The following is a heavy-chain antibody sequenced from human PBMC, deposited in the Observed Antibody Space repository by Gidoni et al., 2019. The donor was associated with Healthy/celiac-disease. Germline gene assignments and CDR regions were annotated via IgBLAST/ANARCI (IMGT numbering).Heavy chain of an antibody. CDR2: IRYDGSNK. CDR3: AKEDDYGDYFDY. D-gene: IGHD4-17*01. CDR1: GFTFSSYG. V-gene: IGHV3-30*02. J-gene: IGHJ4*02. Sequence: QVQLVESGGGVVQPGGSLRLSGAASGFTFSSYGMHWVRQAPGKGLEWVAFIRYDGSNKYYADSVKGRFTISRDNSKNTLYLQMNSLRAEDTAVYYCAKEDDYGDYFDYWGQGTLVTVSS.